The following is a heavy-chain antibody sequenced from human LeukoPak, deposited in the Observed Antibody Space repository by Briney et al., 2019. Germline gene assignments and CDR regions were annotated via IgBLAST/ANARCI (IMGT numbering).Heavy chain of an antibody. J-gene: IGHJ4*02. Sequence: SETLSLTCTVPGGSISSYYWSWIRQPPGKGLEWIGYIYYSGSTNYNPSLESRVTISVDTSKNQFSLKLSSVTAAGTAVYYCARDTYYYGSGSYSAPDYWGQGTLVTVSS. D-gene: IGHD3-10*01. CDR1: GGSISSYY. V-gene: IGHV4-59*01. CDR2: IYYSGST. CDR3: ARDTYYYGSGSYSAPDY.